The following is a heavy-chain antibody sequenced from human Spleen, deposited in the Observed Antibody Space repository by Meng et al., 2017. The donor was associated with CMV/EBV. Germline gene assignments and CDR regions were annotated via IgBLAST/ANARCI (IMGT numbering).Heavy chain of an antibody. CDR3: ARVGQQLFLAFDI. CDR2: IIPILGIA. V-gene: IGHV1-69*04. Sequence: SVKVSCKASGYTFTGYYMNWVRQAPGQGLEWMGRIIPILGIANYAQKFQGRVTITADKSTSTAYMELSSLRSEDTAVYYCARVGQQLFLAFDIWGQGTMVTVSS. J-gene: IGHJ3*02. D-gene: IGHD6-13*01. CDR1: GYTFTGYY.